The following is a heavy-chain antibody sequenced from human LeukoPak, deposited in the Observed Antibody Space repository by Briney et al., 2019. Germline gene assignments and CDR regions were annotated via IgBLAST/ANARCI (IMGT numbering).Heavy chain of an antibody. Sequence: GGSLRLSCAASGFTFDNYAMHWVRQAQGKGLVWVSGISWNSGSIVYADSVKGRSTISRDNAKNSLYLQMSSLRVEDLALYYCVKAPSQHFWSGYTYWYFDLWGRGTLVTVAS. CDR2: ISWNSGSI. CDR3: VKAPSQHFWSGYTYWYFDL. V-gene: IGHV3-9*03. CDR1: GFTFDNYA. J-gene: IGHJ2*01. D-gene: IGHD3-3*02.